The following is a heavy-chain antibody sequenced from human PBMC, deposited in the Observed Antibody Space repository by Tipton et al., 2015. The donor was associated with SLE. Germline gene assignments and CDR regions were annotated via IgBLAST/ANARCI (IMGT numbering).Heavy chain of an antibody. CDR1: GGSFSTYS. D-gene: IGHD2-8*01. Sequence: TLSLTCTVSGGSFSTYSWSWIRQPPGKGLEWIGYISYGGGTNYNPSLKSRVTMSVDTAKNQFSLKLTSVTAADTAVYYCARGMLTWRGAIVGVDVWGQGTTVNVSS. CDR3: ARGMLTWRGAIVGVDV. V-gene: IGHV4-59*08. J-gene: IGHJ6*02. CDR2: ISYGGGT.